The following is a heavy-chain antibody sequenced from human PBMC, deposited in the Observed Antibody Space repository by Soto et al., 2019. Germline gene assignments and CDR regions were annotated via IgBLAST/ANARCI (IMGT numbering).Heavy chain of an antibody. V-gene: IGHV3-33*01. CDR1: GLPFSNYA. Sequence: QVQLVESGGGVFNPGGSLRLPVEASGLPFSNYALPWARQAPGKGLGWVAVILNDGSNRYHADSVKDRFTISRDNSKNTLYLQMNSLRAEDTAVYYCARDDEYSGNGMDVWGQGTTVTVS. CDR3: ARDDEYSGNGMDV. CDR2: ILNDGSNR. J-gene: IGHJ6*02. D-gene: IGHD3-10*01.